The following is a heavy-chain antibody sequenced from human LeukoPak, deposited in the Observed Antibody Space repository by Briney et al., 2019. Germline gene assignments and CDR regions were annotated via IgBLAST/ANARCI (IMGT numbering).Heavy chain of an antibody. Sequence: GGSLRLSCAASGFTFSSYWMHWARQAPGKGLVWVSRVSRDGNDRIYADSVKGRLTISRDNAKNTLYLQMNSLRVEDTAVYYCVRDWDHYDFDSWGQGTLVTVSS. V-gene: IGHV3-74*01. CDR3: VRDWDHYDFDS. J-gene: IGHJ5*01. CDR2: VSRDGNDR. D-gene: IGHD3-3*01. CDR1: GFTFSSYW.